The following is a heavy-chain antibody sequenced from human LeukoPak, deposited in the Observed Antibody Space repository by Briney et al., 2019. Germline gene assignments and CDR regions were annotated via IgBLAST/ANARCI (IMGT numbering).Heavy chain of an antibody. V-gene: IGHV3-11*01. J-gene: IGHJ4*02. CDR1: GFTFSDYY. CDR3: ARDRIQLFFGERSP. CDR2: ISSSGSTI. D-gene: IGHD5-18*01. Sequence: GGSLRLSCAASGFTFSDYYMSWIRQAPGKGLEWVSYISSSGSTIYYADSVKGRLTISRDNAKNSLYLQMNSLRAEDTAVYYCARDRIQLFFGERSPGGQGTLVTVSS.